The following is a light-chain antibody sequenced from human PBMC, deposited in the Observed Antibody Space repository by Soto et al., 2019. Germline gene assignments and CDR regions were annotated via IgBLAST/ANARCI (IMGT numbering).Light chain of an antibody. V-gene: IGLV2-14*01. Sequence: QSALTQPASVSGSPGQSITISCTGTSSDVGGYNYVSWYQQHPGKAPKLMIYEVSNRPSGVSNRFSGSKSGNTASLTISALQAEDEADYYCSSYTSSSSWVFCGGTKLTVL. J-gene: IGLJ3*02. CDR1: SSDVGGYNY. CDR3: SSYTSSSSWV. CDR2: EVS.